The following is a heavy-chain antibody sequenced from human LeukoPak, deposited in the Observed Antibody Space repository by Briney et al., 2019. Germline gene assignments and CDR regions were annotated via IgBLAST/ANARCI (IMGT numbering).Heavy chain of an antibody. V-gene: IGHV4-4*07. D-gene: IGHD2-15*01. CDR1: GGSISSYY. CDR2: IYTSGST. Sequence: PSETLSLTCTVSGGSISSYYWSWIRQPAGKGLEWIGRIYTSGSTNYNPSLKSRVTISVDKSKNQFSLKLSSVTAADTAVYYCAGGVVAATTLIYYYYMDVWGKGTTVTVSS. J-gene: IGHJ6*03. CDR3: AGGVVAATTLIYYYYMDV.